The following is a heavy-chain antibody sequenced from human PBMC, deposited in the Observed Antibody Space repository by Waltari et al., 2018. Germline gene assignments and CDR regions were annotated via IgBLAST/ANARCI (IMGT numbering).Heavy chain of an antibody. D-gene: IGHD3-3*01. J-gene: IGHJ4*02. CDR1: RLTFTGHT. CDR2: ISYDRTNE. Sequence: QVQLVESGGGVVQPGTSLRLSCSASRLTFTGHTFHWVRQSPGKGLQWVTVISYDRTNEFYADSVKGRFTVSRDNSDTTLFLQMNSLRAEDTAVYYCARAHDFGSGHLDSWGQGTLVTVSS. V-gene: IGHV3-30-3*01. CDR3: ARAHDFGSGHLDS.